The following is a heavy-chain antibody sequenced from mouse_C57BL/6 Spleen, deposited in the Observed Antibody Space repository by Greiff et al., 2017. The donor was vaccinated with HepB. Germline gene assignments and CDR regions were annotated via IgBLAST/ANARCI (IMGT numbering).Heavy chain of an antibody. CDR2: IDPETGGT. Sequence: VHLVESGAELVRPGASVTLSCKASGYTFTDYEMHWVKQTPVHGLEWIGAIDPETGGTAYNQKFKGKAILTADKSSSTAYMELRSLTSEDSAVYYCTRFPPYYSNYEDYWGQGTTLTVSS. CDR3: TRFPPYYSNYEDY. J-gene: IGHJ2*01. D-gene: IGHD2-5*01. CDR1: GYTFTDYE. V-gene: IGHV1-15*01.